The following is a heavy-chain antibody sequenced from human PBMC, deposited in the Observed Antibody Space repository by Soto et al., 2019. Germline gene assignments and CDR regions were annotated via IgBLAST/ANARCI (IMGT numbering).Heavy chain of an antibody. Sequence: GGSLRLSCAASGFTFSSYAMSWVRQAPGKGLEWVSAISGSGGSTYYADSEKGRFTISRDNSKNTLHLQMNSLRAEDTAVYYCAKGWAYCGGDCYFYEDLFDYWGQGALVTVSS. J-gene: IGHJ4*02. V-gene: IGHV3-23*01. CDR2: ISGSGGST. CDR1: GFTFSSYA. CDR3: AKGWAYCGGDCYFYEDLFDY. D-gene: IGHD2-21*02.